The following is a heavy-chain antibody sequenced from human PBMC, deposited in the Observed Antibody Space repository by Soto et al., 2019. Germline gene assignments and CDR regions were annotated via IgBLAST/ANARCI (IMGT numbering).Heavy chain of an antibody. CDR1: GFTFSSYT. V-gene: IGHV3-23*01. CDR2: ISGSGSST. D-gene: IGHD7-27*01. Sequence: EVQLLESGGGLVEPGGSRRLSCAASGFTFSSYTMSWVRQAPGKGLEWVSTISGSGSSTYSADSVKGRFTISRDNSKKPRYLQLNSVRVDGTAISYCAKAWGSDCWGQGTLVTVSS. CDR3: AKAWGSDC. J-gene: IGHJ4*02.